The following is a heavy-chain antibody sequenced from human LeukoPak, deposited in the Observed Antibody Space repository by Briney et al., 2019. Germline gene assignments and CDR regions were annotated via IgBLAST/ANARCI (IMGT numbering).Heavy chain of an antibody. CDR2: ISGSGGST. J-gene: IGHJ4*02. CDR1: GFTFTNYA. Sequence: PGGSLRLSCAASGFTFTNYAMTWVRQAPGKGLEWASAISGSGGSTYYTDSVKGRFTISRDNFKNTLYLQMNSLRAEDTAVYYCARQGSYYPADFDYWGQGTLVTVSS. V-gene: IGHV3-23*01. D-gene: IGHD3-22*01. CDR3: ARQGSYYPADFDY.